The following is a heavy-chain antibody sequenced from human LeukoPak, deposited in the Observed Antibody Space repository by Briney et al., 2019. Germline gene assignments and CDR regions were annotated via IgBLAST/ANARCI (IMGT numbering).Heavy chain of an antibody. Sequence: PGGSLRLSCAASGFTFSSYWMSWVRQAPGKGLEWVANIKQDGSEKYYVDSVKGRFTISRDNAKNSLYLQMNSLRAEDTAVYCCARVLRYCSGGNCCSGGLGYMDVWGKGTTVTISS. D-gene: IGHD2-15*01. CDR3: ARVLRYCSGGNCCSGGLGYMDV. J-gene: IGHJ6*03. CDR1: GFTFSSYW. CDR2: IKQDGSEK. V-gene: IGHV3-7*03.